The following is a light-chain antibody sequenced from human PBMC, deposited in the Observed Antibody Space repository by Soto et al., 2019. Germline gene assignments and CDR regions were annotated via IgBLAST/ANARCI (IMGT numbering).Light chain of an antibody. J-gene: IGKJ1*01. Sequence: EIVMTQSPVTLPVSPGDRVTLSCRASQSVSSNLAWYQQRPGQAPRLLIYGTSSRATGIPARFSGSGSGTEVTLTINSLQSEDFAVYYCQQYNKWPPRTFGQGTKVEMK. CDR3: QQYNKWPPRT. CDR2: GTS. V-gene: IGKV3-15*01. CDR1: QSVSSN.